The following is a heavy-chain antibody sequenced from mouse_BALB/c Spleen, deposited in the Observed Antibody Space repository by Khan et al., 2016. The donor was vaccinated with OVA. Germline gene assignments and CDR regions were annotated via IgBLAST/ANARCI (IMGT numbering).Heavy chain of an antibody. Sequence: EVQLQESGPGLVKPSQSLSLTCTVTGYSITSDYAWNWIRHFPGNKLEWMGYISYSGSTSYNPSLKSRISITRDTSKNQFFLQFSSVTTEDTATYYEARSRGYDNDAWFAFWGKGTLVTVSA. D-gene: IGHD2-4*01. CDR1: GYSITSDYA. CDR2: ISYSGST. J-gene: IGHJ3*01. CDR3: ARSRGYDNDAWFAF. V-gene: IGHV3-2*02.